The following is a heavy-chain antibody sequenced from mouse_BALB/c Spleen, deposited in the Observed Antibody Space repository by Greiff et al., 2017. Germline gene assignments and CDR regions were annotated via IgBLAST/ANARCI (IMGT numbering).Heavy chain of an antibody. D-gene: IGHD2-1*01. Sequence: EVQLQESGPELVKPGASVKISCKASGYSFTGYFMNWVKQSHGKSLEWIGRINPYNGDTFYNQKFKGKATLTADTSSSTAYMQLSSLTSEDSAIYYCARYGNYRYFDVWGAGTTVTVSS. CDR1: GYSFTGYF. V-gene: IGHV1-20*01. J-gene: IGHJ1*01. CDR2: INPYNGDT. CDR3: ARYGNYRYFDV.